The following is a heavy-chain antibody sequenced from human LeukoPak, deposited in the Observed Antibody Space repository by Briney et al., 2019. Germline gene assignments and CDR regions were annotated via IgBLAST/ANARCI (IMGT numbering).Heavy chain of an antibody. V-gene: IGHV4-38-2*01. CDR2: IYHSGST. D-gene: IGHD3-22*01. CDR1: GYSISSGYY. J-gene: IGHJ3*02. Sequence: KPSETLSLTCAVSGYSISSGYYWGWIRQPPGKGLGGIGSIYHSGSTYYNPSLKSRVTISVDTSKNQFSLKLSSVTAADTAVYYCARVGMIVVPSSPEIWGQGTMVTVSS. CDR3: ARVGMIVVPSSPEI.